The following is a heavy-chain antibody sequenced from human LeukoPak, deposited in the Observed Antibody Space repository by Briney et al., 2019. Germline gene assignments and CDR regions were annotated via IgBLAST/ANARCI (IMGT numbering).Heavy chain of an antibody. V-gene: IGHV3-15*01. Sequence: GGSLRLSCAASGFTVSSNYMSWVRQAPGKGLEWVGRIKSKTDGGTTDYAAPVKGRFTISRDDSKNTLYLQMNSLKTEDTAVYYCTTLRYDIGGGFDYWGQGTLVTVSS. CDR3: TTLRYDIGGGFDY. CDR1: GFTVSSNY. CDR2: IKSKTDGGTT. D-gene: IGHD3-9*01. J-gene: IGHJ4*02.